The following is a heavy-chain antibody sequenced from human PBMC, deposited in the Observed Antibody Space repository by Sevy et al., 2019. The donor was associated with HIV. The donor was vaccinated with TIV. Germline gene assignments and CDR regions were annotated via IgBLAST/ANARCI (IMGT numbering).Heavy chain of an antibody. Sequence: LSLTCAASGFTLGSYTMNWVRQAPGEGLEWVASISATGGSTYYADSVKGRFTISRDVSKGLLYLQMNSLTAEDTAVYYCTRHNYDSSDYNAFDIWGQGTMVTVSS. D-gene: IGHD3-22*01. CDR1: GFTLGSYT. J-gene: IGHJ3*02. CDR2: ISATGGST. V-gene: IGHV3-23*01. CDR3: TRHNYDSSDYNAFDI.